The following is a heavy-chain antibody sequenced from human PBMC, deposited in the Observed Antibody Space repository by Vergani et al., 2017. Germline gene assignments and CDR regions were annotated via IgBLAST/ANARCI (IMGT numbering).Heavy chain of an antibody. J-gene: IGHJ1*01. Sequence: QVQLVESGGGVVQPGRSLRLSCAASGFTFSSYGMHWVRQAPGKGLEWVAVISYDGSNKYYADSVKGRFTISRDNSKNTLYLQMNSLRAEDTAVYYCARGRTYQLLLRCCSEYFQHWGQGTLVTVSS. CDR1: GFTFSSYG. CDR3: ARGRTYQLLLRCCSEYFQH. V-gene: IGHV3-30*03. CDR2: ISYDGSNK. D-gene: IGHD2-2*01.